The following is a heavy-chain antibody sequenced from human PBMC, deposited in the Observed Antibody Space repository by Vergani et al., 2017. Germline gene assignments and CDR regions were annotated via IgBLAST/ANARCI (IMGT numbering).Heavy chain of an antibody. CDR1: GGSFSGYY. V-gene: IGHV4-34*01. J-gene: IGHJ6*02. D-gene: IGHD5-12*01. Sequence: QVQLQQWGAGLLKPSETLSLTCAVYGGSFSGYYWSWIRQPPGKGLEWIGEINHSGSTNYNPSLKSRVTISVDTSKNQFSLKLSSVTAADTAVYYCARGNSGYDPTPNYYYYYGMDVWGQGTTVTVSS. CDR3: ARGNSGYDPTPNYYYYYGMDV. CDR2: INHSGST.